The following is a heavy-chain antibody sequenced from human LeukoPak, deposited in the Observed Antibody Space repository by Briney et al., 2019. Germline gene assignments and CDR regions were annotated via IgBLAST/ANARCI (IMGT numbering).Heavy chain of an antibody. CDR3: AKDNYDILTGYFDY. J-gene: IGHJ4*02. CDR2: ISWNSGSI. V-gene: IGHV3-9*03. Sequence: GGSLRLSCVVSGFTFSSYGMSWVRQAPGKGLEWVSGISWNSGSIGYADSVKGRFTISRDNAKNSLYLQMNSLRAEDMALYYCAKDNYDILTGYFDYWGQGTLVTVSS. D-gene: IGHD3-9*01. CDR1: GFTFSSYG.